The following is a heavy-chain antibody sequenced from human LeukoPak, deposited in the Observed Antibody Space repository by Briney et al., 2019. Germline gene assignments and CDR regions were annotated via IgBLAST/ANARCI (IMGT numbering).Heavy chain of an antibody. Sequence: GESLKISCKGSGYSFTNYWIGWVRQMPGKGLELMWLIYPGDSDTTYSPSFQGQVTISADKSITTAYLQWSSLKASDTAVYYCTRRMTRGVITSPFDSWGQGTLVSVSS. CDR3: TRRMTRGVITSPFDS. J-gene: IGHJ4*02. CDR2: IYPGDSDT. CDR1: GYSFTNYW. V-gene: IGHV5-51*01. D-gene: IGHD3-10*01.